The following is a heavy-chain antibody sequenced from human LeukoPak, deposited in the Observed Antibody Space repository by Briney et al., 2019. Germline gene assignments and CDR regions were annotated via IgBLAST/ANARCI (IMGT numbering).Heavy chain of an antibody. Sequence: PGGSLRLSCAASGFTFSNYAMHWIRQAPGKGLEWVAVISYDGSIKYYADSLKGRFTISRDNSKNTLYLQMNSLRAEDTAVYYCARALIYVWERRSYFDYWGQGTLVTVSS. V-gene: IGHV3-30-3*01. CDR2: ISYDGSIK. CDR3: ARALIYVWERRSYFDY. J-gene: IGHJ4*02. D-gene: IGHD1-26*01. CDR1: GFTFSNYA.